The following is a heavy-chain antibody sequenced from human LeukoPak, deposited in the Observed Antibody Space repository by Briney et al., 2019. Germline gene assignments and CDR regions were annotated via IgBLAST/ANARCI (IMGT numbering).Heavy chain of an antibody. CDR3: ARQKSNAFDI. CDR1: GGSISSYY. Sequence: ETLSLTCTVSGGSISSYYWSWIRQPPGQGLEWIGYIYYSGSTNHNPSLKSRVTISVDTSKNQFSLKLSSVTAADTAVYYCARQKSNAFDIWGQGTMVTVSS. J-gene: IGHJ3*02. CDR2: IYYSGST. V-gene: IGHV4-59*08.